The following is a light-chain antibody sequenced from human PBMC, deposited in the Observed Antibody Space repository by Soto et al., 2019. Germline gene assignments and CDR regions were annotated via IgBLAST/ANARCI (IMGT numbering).Light chain of an antibody. CDR1: QTISSW. Sequence: DIQITQSPSTLSGSVGDRVTITCRASQTISSWLAWYQQKPGKAPKLLIYKASTLKSGVPSRFSGSGSGTEFTLTISSLQPEDFATYYCQRLSHAFGGGTKVDIK. CDR3: QRLSHA. V-gene: IGKV1-5*03. CDR2: KAS. J-gene: IGKJ4*01.